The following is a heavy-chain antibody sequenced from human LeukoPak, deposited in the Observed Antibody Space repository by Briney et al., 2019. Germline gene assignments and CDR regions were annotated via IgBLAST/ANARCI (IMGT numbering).Heavy chain of an antibody. CDR1: GFNFANHA. V-gene: IGHV3-23*01. D-gene: IGHD2-21*02. CDR2: ISGGGDIT. J-gene: IGHJ4*02. CDR3: VREDTPATANY. Sequence: GGSLRLSCAASGFNFANHAMSWVRQPPGKGLEWVSAISGGGDITYYADSVTGRFTISRDNSKDTLFLQMHSLRPGDTAVYYCVREDTPATANYWGQGTLVTISS.